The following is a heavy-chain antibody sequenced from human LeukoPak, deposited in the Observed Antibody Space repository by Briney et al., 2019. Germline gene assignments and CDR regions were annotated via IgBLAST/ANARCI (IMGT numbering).Heavy chain of an antibody. CDR1: GFTFSSYG. V-gene: IGHV3-30*02. J-gene: IGHJ4*02. CDR2: IRYDGSNK. D-gene: IGHD3-10*01. CDR3: GPSRGRKGVLDY. Sequence: GGSLTLSCAASGFTFSSYGMHWVRQAPGKGLEWVAVIRYDGSNKYYADSVKGRFTISRDNSNNTLYLQMNILRAEDTAVYYCGPSRGRKGVLDYWGEGTLVAVSS.